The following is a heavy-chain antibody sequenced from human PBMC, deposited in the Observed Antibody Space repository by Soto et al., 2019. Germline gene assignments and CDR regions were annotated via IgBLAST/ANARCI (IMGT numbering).Heavy chain of an antibody. CDR1: GFTVSTYG. CDR3: TGEVASGY. D-gene: IGHD2-8*02. V-gene: IGHV3-30*03. CDR2: ISRDGGTK. J-gene: IGHJ4*02. Sequence: QVQLVASGGGVVQPGRSLRLSCAVSGFTVSTYGMHWVRQAPGKGLEWVAVISRDGGTKYYADSVKGRFNISRDNSRNTLFLEMNSLRGDDMAVYYCTGEVASGYWGQGTLVTVSS.